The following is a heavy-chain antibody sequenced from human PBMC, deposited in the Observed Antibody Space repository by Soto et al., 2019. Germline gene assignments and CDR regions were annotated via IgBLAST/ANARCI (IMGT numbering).Heavy chain of an antibody. V-gene: IGHV1-18*01. CDR3: ARDAPPTDY. J-gene: IGHJ4*02. CDR2: TSPYNGNT. CDR1: GYTFSSYH. Sequence: QVQLVQSGAEVKKPGASVKVSCKASGYTFSSYHISWVRQAPGQGPERMGWTSPYNGNTNYAQKLQARVTMTADTATSKASMELRSLRSDDTAVYYCARDAPPTDYWGQGTLVTVSS.